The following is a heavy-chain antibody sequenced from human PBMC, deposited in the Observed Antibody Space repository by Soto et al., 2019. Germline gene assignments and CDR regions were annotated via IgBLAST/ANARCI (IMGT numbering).Heavy chain of an antibody. CDR2: IYYSGST. CDR3: ASGTYYDFWSGSYYYYMDV. D-gene: IGHD3-3*01. Sequence: PSETLPLPYTVSGGTISNHYWSWIRQPTGKGLEWIGYIYYSGSTNYNPSLKSRVTISVDTSKNQFSLKLSSVTAADTAVYYCASGTYYDFWSGSYYYYMDVWGKGTTVTVSS. V-gene: IGHV4-59*08. J-gene: IGHJ6*03. CDR1: GGTISNHY.